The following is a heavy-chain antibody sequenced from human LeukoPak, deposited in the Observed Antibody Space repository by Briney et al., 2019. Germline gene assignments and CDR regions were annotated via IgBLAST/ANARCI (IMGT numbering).Heavy chain of an antibody. CDR1: GFTFSSYG. D-gene: IGHD2-15*01. Sequence: GRSLRLSCAASGFTFSSYGMHWVRQAPGKGLEWVAVISYDGSNKYYADSVKGRFTISRDNSKNTLYLQMNSLRAEDTAVYYCAKSFRVGAALDDYRGQGTLVTVSS. CDR2: ISYDGSNK. V-gene: IGHV3-30*18. J-gene: IGHJ4*02. CDR3: AKSFRVGAALDDY.